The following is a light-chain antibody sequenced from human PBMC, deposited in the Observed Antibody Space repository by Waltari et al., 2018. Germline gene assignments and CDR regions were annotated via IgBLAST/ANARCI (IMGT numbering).Light chain of an antibody. Sequence: DIVLTQSPDSLSVSLGERATIKCRSSQTLLYNTDNQIYLGWYQKKPGQPPKLLLYWASCRDSGVPDRFSGTGSGTDFTLTISSLQPEDVAVYYCQQYYSTPFSFGPGTKVDVK. V-gene: IGKV4-1*01. CDR1: QTLLYNTDNQIY. CDR3: QQYYSTPFS. J-gene: IGKJ3*01. CDR2: WAS.